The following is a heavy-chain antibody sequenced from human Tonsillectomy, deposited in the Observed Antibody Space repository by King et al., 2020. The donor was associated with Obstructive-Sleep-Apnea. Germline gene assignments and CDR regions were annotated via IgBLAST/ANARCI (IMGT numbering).Heavy chain of an antibody. J-gene: IGHJ4*02. V-gene: IGHV5-51*01. D-gene: IGHD2-2*01. Sequence: QLVQSGAEVKKPGESLKISCLGSKYNFANYWIAWVRQMPGRGLEWMGIIYPGDSDARYSPSFQGQVTFSADKSSATVFLQWSSPKASDTAIYYCARLDDRSYAAFDVWGQGTLVSVSS. CDR3: ARLDDRSYAAFDV. CDR1: KYNFANYW. CDR2: IYPGDSDA.